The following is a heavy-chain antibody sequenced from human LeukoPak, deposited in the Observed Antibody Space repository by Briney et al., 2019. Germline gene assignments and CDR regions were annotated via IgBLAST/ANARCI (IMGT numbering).Heavy chain of an antibody. V-gene: IGHV3-48*03. Sequence: PGGSLRLSCAASGFTFSSHEMNWVRQAPGKGLEWVSYISSSGSTIYYADSVKGRFTISRDNAKNSLYLQMNSLGAEDTAVYYCARDLTGFDYWGQGTLVTVSS. CDR3: ARDLTGFDY. CDR2: ISSSGSTI. CDR1: GFTFSSHE. J-gene: IGHJ4*02. D-gene: IGHD1-20*01.